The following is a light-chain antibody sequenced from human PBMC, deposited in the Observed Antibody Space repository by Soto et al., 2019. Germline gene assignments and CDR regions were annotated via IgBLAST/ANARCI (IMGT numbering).Light chain of an antibody. CDR2: EVS. Sequence: QSALTQPPSVSGSPGQSVTISCTGTSSDVGSYNRVSWYQQPPGTAPKLMIYEVSNRRSGVPDRFSVSKSGNTASLTISGLQAEDEADYYCSLYTSNFTYVFVTGTKLTVL. V-gene: IGLV2-18*01. J-gene: IGLJ1*01. CDR1: SSDVGSYNR. CDR3: SLYTSNFTYV.